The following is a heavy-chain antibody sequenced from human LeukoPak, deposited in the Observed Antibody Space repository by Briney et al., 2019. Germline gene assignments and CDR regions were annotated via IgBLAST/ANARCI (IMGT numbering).Heavy chain of an antibody. Sequence: GASVKVSCKASGGTFSSYAISWVRQAPGQGLEWMGRIIPILGIANYAQKFQGRVTITADKSTSTAYMELSSLRSEDTAVYYCARELSGSYSPFDYWGQGTLVTVSS. CDR1: GGTFSSYA. CDR3: ARELSGSYSPFDY. V-gene: IGHV1-69*04. D-gene: IGHD1-26*01. CDR2: IIPILGIA. J-gene: IGHJ4*02.